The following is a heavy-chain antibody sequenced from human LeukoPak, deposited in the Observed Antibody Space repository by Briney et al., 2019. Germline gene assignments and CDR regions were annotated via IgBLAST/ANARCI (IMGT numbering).Heavy chain of an antibody. CDR3: ARRYYDFWSGYYVG. CDR2: IYYSGNT. Sequence: SETLSLTCTVSGGSISSSSYYWGWIRQPPGKGLEWIGGIYYSGNTYYNPSLKSRVTISVDTSKNQFSLKLSSVTAADTAVYYCARRYYDFWSGYYVGWGQGTLVTVSS. J-gene: IGHJ4*02. D-gene: IGHD3-3*01. CDR1: GGSISSSSYY. V-gene: IGHV4-39*01.